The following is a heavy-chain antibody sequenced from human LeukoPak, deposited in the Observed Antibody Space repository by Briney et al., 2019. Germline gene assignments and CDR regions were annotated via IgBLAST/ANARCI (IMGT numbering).Heavy chain of an antibody. Sequence: AGGSLRLSCAASGFTFSSYWMSWVRQAPGKGLEWVANIKQDGSEKYYVDSVKGRFTISRDNAKNSLYLQMNSLRAEDTAVYYCARRAYSSGWRRFDYWGQGTLVTASS. D-gene: IGHD6-19*01. V-gene: IGHV3-7*01. CDR3: ARRAYSSGWRRFDY. CDR1: GFTFSSYW. CDR2: IKQDGSEK. J-gene: IGHJ4*02.